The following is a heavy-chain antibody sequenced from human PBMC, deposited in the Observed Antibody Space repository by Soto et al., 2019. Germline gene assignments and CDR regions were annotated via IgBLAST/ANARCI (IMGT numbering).Heavy chain of an antibody. CDR1: GYSFTSYW. CDR3: ALAQGDCSGGSCYSPWFDP. J-gene: IGHJ5*02. CDR2: IYPGDSDT. D-gene: IGHD2-15*01. Sequence: ASVKISCKGSGYSFTSYWIGWVRQMPGKGLEWMGIIYPGDSDTRYSPSFQGQVTISADKSISTAYLQWSSLKASDTAMYYCALAQGDCSGGSCYSPWFDPWGQGTLVTVSS. V-gene: IGHV5-51*01.